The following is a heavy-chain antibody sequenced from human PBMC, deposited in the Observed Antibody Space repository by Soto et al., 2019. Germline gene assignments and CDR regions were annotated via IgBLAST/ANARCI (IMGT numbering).Heavy chain of an antibody. J-gene: IGHJ5*02. Sequence: PGGSLRLSCAASGFTFSNNWMTWVRRAPGKGLQWVANINEHGSEKQYVDSVKGRFTISRDNAKNSLYLQMNGLRAEDTAVYHCVKGVGFLGPWGQGTLVTVYS. CDR1: GFTFSNNW. CDR3: VKGVGFLGP. CDR2: INEHGSEK. D-gene: IGHD1-26*01. V-gene: IGHV3-7*01.